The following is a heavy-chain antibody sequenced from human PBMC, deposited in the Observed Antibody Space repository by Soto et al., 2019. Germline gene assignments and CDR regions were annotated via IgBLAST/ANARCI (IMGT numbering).Heavy chain of an antibody. CDR1: GYSFTSYW. D-gene: IGHD2-2*02. Sequence: GESLKISCKGSGYSFTSYWIGWVRQMPGKGLEWMGIIYPGDSDTRYSPSFQGQVTISADKSISTAYLQWSSLQASDTAIYYCARQGRCSSTSCYTRANFYYYGMDVWGQGTTVTVSS. CDR2: IYPGDSDT. V-gene: IGHV5-51*01. CDR3: ARQGRCSSTSCYTRANFYYYGMDV. J-gene: IGHJ6*02.